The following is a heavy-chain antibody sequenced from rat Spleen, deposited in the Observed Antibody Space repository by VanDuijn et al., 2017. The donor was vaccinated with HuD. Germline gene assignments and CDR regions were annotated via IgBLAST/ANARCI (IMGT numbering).Heavy chain of an antibody. CDR3: TRMKGQLGWYFDF. CDR2: ISYDGGST. D-gene: IGHD1-5*01. Sequence: EVQLVESGGGLVQPGRSLKLSCVASGFTFNNYWMTWIRQAPGKGLEWVASISYDGGSTYYRDSVKGRFTISRDNAKSTLYLQMNSLRSEDTATYYCTRMKGQLGWYFDFWGPGTMVTVSS. CDR1: GFTFNNYW. V-gene: IGHV5-31*01. J-gene: IGHJ1*01.